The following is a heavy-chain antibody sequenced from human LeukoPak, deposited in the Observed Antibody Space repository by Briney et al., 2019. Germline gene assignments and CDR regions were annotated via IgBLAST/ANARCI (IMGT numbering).Heavy chain of an antibody. CDR3: ARTAPGTSLGGYFYYMDV. D-gene: IGHD1/OR15-1a*01. CDR2: ISVYNGNT. J-gene: IGHJ6*03. V-gene: IGHV1-18*01. CDR1: GYTFSSYG. Sequence: GASVKVSCKASGYTFSSYGISWVRQAPGQGVEWMGWISVYNGNTNYAQKVQGRVTMTTDTSTSTAHMELRSLRSDDTAVYYCARTAPGTSLGGYFYYMDVWGKGTTVTVS.